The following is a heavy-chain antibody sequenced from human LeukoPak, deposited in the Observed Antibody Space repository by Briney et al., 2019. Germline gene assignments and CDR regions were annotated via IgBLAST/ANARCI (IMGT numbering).Heavy chain of an antibody. J-gene: IGHJ4*02. Sequence: GGSLRPSCAASEFSVGSNYMTWVRQAPGKGLEWVSLIYSGGSTYYADSVKGRFTISRDNSKNTLYLQMNSLRAEDTAVYYCAKDLAKITMVRGVKPLFDYWGQGTLVTVSS. CDR1: EFSVGSNY. D-gene: IGHD3-10*01. V-gene: IGHV3-66*01. CDR3: AKDLAKITMVRGVKPLFDY. CDR2: IYSGGST.